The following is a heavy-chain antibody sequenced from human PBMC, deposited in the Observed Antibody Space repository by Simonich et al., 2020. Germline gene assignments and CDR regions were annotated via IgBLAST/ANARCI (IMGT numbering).Heavy chain of an antibody. V-gene: IGHV4-39*01. CDR2: IYYSGST. Sequence: QLQLQESGPGLVKPSETLSLTCTVSGGSISSSSYYWGWIRQPPGKGLEWIGSIYYSGSTYSNPALKSRVTISVDTSKNQFSLKLSSVTAADTAVYYCATLYSSSWYYWGQGTLVTVSS. D-gene: IGHD6-13*01. CDR1: GGSISSSSYY. J-gene: IGHJ4*02. CDR3: ATLYSSSWYY.